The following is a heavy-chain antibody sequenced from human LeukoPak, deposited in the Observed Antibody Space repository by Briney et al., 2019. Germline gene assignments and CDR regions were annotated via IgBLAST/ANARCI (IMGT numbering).Heavy chain of an antibody. CDR1: GFTVSSNC. Sequence: LPGGSLRLSCAASGFTVSSNCMSWVRQAPGKGLEWVSVIYSDSGGSTYYADSVKGRFTMSRDNSKNTLYLHMDSLRAEDTAVYYCARGFTHDYGDYFDYWGQGTLVTVSS. CDR2: IYSDSGGST. D-gene: IGHD4-17*01. V-gene: IGHV3-66*01. J-gene: IGHJ4*02. CDR3: ARGFTHDYGDYFDY.